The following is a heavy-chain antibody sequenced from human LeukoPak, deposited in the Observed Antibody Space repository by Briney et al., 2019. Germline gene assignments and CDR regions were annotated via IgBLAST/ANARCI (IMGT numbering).Heavy chain of an antibody. CDR3: ARHRRYYDFWSAMDV. V-gene: IGHV4-39*01. CDR2: IYYSGST. D-gene: IGHD3-3*01. Sequence: SETLSLTCTVSGGSISSSSYYWGWIRQPPGKGLEWIGSIYYSGSTYYNPSLKSRVTISVDTSKNQFSLKLSSVTAADTAVYYCARHRRYYDFWSAMDVWGQGTTVTVSS. CDR1: GGSISSSSYY. J-gene: IGHJ6*02.